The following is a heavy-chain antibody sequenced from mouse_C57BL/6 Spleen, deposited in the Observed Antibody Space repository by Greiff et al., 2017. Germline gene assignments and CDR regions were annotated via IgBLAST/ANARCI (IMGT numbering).Heavy chain of an antibody. CDR3: AKLGRDYYAMDY. CDR1: GFTFSSSG. V-gene: IGHV5-6*02. J-gene: IGHJ4*01. D-gene: IGHD4-1*01. Sequence: DVKLVESGGDLVKPGGSLKLSCAASGFTFSSSGMSWVRQTPDKRLEWVATISSGGSYTYYPDSVKGRFTISRDNAKNTLYLQMSSLKSEDTAMYYCAKLGRDYYAMDYWGQGTSVTVSS. CDR2: ISSGGSYT.